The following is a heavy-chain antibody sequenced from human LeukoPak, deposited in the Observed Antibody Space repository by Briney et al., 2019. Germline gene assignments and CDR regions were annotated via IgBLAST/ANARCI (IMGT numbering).Heavy chain of an antibody. CDR1: GYTFTSYY. D-gene: IGHD4-17*01. V-gene: IGHV1-46*01. Sequence: ASVEVSCKASGYTFTSYYMHWVRQAPGQGLEWMGIINPSGGSTSYAQKFQGRVTMTRDTSTSTVYMELSSLRSEDTAVYYCARDPPPDYGDYAGRHYYGMDVWGQGTTVTVSS. CDR3: ARDPPPDYGDYAGRHYYGMDV. J-gene: IGHJ6*02. CDR2: INPSGGST.